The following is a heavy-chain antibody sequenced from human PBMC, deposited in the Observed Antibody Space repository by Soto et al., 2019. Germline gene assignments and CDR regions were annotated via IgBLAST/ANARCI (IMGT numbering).Heavy chain of an antibody. CDR3: ARVQGEGSCSSTSCYSWFDP. CDR1: GGTFSSYA. J-gene: IGHJ5*02. D-gene: IGHD2-2*01. V-gene: IGHV1-69*13. CDR2: IIPIFGTA. Sequence: GASVKVSCKASGGTFSSYAISWVRQAPGQGLEWMGGIIPIFGTANYAQKFQGRVTITADESTSTAYMELSSLRSEDTAVYYCARVQGEGSCSSTSCYSWFDPWGQGTLVTVSS.